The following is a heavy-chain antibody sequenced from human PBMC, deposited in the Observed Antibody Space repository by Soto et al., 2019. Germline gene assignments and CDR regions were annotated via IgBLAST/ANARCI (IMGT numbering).Heavy chain of an antibody. CDR1: GGSIGSYH. V-gene: IGHV4-59*01. J-gene: IGHJ5*02. CDR2: VYYTGTT. CDR3: ARDTVLTGMFDL. Sequence: LSLTCTVSGGSIGSYHWSWVRQPPGKGLEWIASVYYTGTTNYNPSLGSRVTISIDAPENQISLKLTSVTAADTAFYYCARDTVLTGMFDLWGQGTLVTVSS. D-gene: IGHD4-17*01.